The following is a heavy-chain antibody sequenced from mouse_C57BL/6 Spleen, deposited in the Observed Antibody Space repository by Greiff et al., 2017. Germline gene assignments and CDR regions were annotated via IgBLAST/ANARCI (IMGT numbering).Heavy chain of an antibody. CDR1: GYTFTAYY. V-gene: IGHV1-84*01. CDR2: IYPGSGNT. CDR3: ARKGYSNYVDYWYFDV. Sequence: QVQLQQSGPELVKPGASVKISCKASGYTFTAYYINWVKQRPGQGLEWIGWIYPGSGNTKYNEKFKGKATLTVDPSSSTAYMQLSSLTSEDSAVYFCARKGYSNYVDYWYFDVWGTGTTVTVSS. J-gene: IGHJ1*03. D-gene: IGHD2-5*01.